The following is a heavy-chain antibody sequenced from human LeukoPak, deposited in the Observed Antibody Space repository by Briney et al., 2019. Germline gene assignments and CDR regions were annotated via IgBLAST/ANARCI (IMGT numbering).Heavy chain of an antibody. Sequence: GGCLRLSCAASRFTSSNYWMSWVHQAPGKGLEWVANIKEDGSEKYCVDSVKGRFTIARDNANNSLYLQMNSLRAEDTAVYYCARGIYGQIDYWGQGTPVTVSS. CDR1: RFTSSNYW. D-gene: IGHD2/OR15-2a*01. J-gene: IGHJ4*02. CDR3: ARGIYGQIDY. V-gene: IGHV3-7*01. CDR2: IKEDGSEK.